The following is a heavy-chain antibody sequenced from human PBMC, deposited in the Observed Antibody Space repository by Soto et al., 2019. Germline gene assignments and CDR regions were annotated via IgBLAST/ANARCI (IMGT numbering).Heavy chain of an antibody. Sequence: PGGSLRLSCAASGFTFSSYGMHWVRQAPGKGLEWVAVISYDGSNKYYADSVKGRFTISRDNSKNTLYLQMNSLRAEDTAVYYCAKGSNDFGSGYYRAQDWFDPWGQGTLVTVSS. V-gene: IGHV3-30*18. CDR3: AKGSNDFGSGYYRAQDWFDP. D-gene: IGHD3-3*01. CDR1: GFTFSSYG. CDR2: ISYDGSNK. J-gene: IGHJ5*02.